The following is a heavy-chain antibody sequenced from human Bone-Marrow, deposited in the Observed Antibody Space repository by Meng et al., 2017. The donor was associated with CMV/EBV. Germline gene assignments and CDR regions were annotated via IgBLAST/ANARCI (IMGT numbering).Heavy chain of an antibody. Sequence: GESLKISCAVSGFTFSSHSMNWVRQAPGKGLEWVSSISSSSCYIYYADLVKGRFTISRDNSKDSLYLQMNSQRAEDTAVDYCARDRIWELGYCSSTSCYAGDWFDPWGQGTLVTVSS. CDR1: GFTFSSHS. V-gene: IGHV3-21*01. D-gene: IGHD2-2*01. CDR3: ARDRIWELGYCSSTSCYAGDWFDP. J-gene: IGHJ5*02. CDR2: ISSSSCYI.